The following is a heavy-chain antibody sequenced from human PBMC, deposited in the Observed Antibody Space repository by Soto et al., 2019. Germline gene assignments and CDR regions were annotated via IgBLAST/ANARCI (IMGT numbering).Heavy chain of an antibody. V-gene: IGHV4-59*08. J-gene: IGHJ6*02. CDR1: GDSISSSY. CDR3: ARHHFGVVTYYYYYGMDV. D-gene: IGHD3-3*01. Sequence: PSETLSLTCTVSGDSISSSYWNWIRQAPGKGLEWIGYIDDTGSTNYNPSLKSRVTLSVDPSNNQYSLKLSSVTAADTAVYYCARHHFGVVTYYYYYGMDVWGQGTTVTVSS. CDR2: IDDTGST.